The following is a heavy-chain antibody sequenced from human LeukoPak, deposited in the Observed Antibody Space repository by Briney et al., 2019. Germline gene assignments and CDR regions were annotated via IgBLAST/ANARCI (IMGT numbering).Heavy chain of an antibody. CDR1: GGTFSSYA. J-gene: IGHJ4*02. Sequence: SVKVSCKASGGTFSSYAISWVRQAPGQGLEWMGRITPILGIANYAQKFQGRVTITADKSTSTAYMELSSLRSEDTAVYYCASSITDTVTDSGRSDYWGQGTLVTVSS. CDR3: ASSITDTVTDSGRSDY. CDR2: ITPILGIA. D-gene: IGHD4-17*01. V-gene: IGHV1-69*04.